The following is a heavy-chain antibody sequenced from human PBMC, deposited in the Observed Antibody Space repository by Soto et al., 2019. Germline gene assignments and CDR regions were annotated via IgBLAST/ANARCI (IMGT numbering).Heavy chain of an antibody. CDR1: GGSISSSSYY. Sequence: SETLSLTCTVSGGSISSSSYYWGWIRQPPGKGLEWIGSIYYSGSTYYNPSLKSRVTISVDTSKNQFSLKLSSVTAADTAVYYCARRIMITFGGVIDPPWFDPWGQGTLVTVSS. D-gene: IGHD3-16*01. J-gene: IGHJ5*02. CDR2: IYYSGST. V-gene: IGHV4-39*01. CDR3: ARRIMITFGGVIDPPWFDP.